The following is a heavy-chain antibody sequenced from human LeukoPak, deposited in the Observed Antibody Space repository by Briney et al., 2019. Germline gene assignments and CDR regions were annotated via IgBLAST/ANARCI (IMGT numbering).Heavy chain of an antibody. D-gene: IGHD3-22*01. CDR1: GFTFSSFE. CDR2: ISSGGSTM. CDR3: ARDAVVYSYYGMDV. Sequence: PGGSLKLSCAASGFTFSSFEMSWVRQAPGKGLEWVSYISSGGSTMYYADSVRGRFTISRDNAKNSLYLQMNSLRAEDTAVYYCARDAVVYSYYGMDVWGQGTTVTVSS. V-gene: IGHV3-48*03. J-gene: IGHJ6*02.